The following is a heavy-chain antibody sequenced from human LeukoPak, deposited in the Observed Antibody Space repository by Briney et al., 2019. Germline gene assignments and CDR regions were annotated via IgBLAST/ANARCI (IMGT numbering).Heavy chain of an antibody. V-gene: IGHV1-8*01. Sequence: GASVKVSYKASGYTFTSYDINWVRQATGQRLEWMGWMNPNSGNTGYAQKFQGRVTMTRNTSISTAYMELSSLRSEDTAVYYCAKSIVVVVAATPGLYYGMDVWGQGTTVTVSS. J-gene: IGHJ6*02. CDR3: AKSIVVVVAATPGLYYGMDV. CDR1: GYTFTSYD. CDR2: MNPNSGNT. D-gene: IGHD2-15*01.